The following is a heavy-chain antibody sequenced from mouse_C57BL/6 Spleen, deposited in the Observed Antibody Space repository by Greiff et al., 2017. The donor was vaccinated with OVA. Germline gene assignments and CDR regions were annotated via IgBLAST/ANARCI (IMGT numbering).Heavy chain of an antibody. D-gene: IGHD1-1*01. CDR1: GYTFTDYE. V-gene: IGHV1-15*01. CDR2: IDPETGGT. CDR3: TPFITTVGYFDY. Sequence: QVQLKQSGAELVRPGASVTLSCKASGYTFTDYEMHWVKQTPVHGLEWIGAIDPETGGTAYNQKFKGKAILTADKSSSTAYMELRSLTSEDCAVYYCTPFITTVGYFDYWGQGTTLTVSS. J-gene: IGHJ2*01.